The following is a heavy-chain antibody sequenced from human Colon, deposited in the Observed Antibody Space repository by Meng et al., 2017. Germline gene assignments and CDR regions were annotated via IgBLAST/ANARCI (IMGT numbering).Heavy chain of an antibody. CDR1: GYSFRTYA. J-gene: IGHJ4*02. D-gene: IGHD2-21*02. CDR3: VRHNGDSDFDY. Sequence: QVQLVQSGSELRKPGASVTVSCKASGYSFRTYAINWVRQAPGQGLQWMGWINMYTGDPSYVEGFAGRFVFSSDISVSTAYLQISSLKAEDTAVYFCVRHNGDSDFDYWGQGTLVTVSS. V-gene: IGHV7-4-1*02. CDR2: INMYTGDP.